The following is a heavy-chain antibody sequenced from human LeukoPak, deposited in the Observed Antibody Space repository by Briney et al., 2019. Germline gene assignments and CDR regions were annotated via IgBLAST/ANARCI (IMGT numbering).Heavy chain of an antibody. CDR2: IRYDGSNK. CDR1: GFTFSSYG. Sequence: GGSLRLSCAASGFTFSSYGMHWVRQAPGKGLEWVAFIRYDGSNKYYADSVKGRFTISRDNSKNTLYLQMNSLRAEDTAVYYCAKEEDGDYVLSTDYWGQGTLVTVSS. J-gene: IGHJ4*02. D-gene: IGHD4-17*01. CDR3: AKEEDGDYVLSTDY. V-gene: IGHV3-30*02.